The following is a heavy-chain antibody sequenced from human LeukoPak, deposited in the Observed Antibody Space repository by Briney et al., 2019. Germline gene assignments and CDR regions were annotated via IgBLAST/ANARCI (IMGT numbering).Heavy chain of an antibody. Sequence: GGSLRLSCAASGFTFSGSAMHWVRQASGKGLEWVGRIRSKANSYATAYAASVKGRFTISRDDSKNTAYLQMNSLRAEDTAVYYCARDRTDILTGYYYYYMDVWGKGTTVTISS. CDR3: ARDRTDILTGYYYYYMDV. V-gene: IGHV3-73*01. J-gene: IGHJ6*03. CDR2: IRSKANSYAT. D-gene: IGHD3-9*01. CDR1: GFTFSGSA.